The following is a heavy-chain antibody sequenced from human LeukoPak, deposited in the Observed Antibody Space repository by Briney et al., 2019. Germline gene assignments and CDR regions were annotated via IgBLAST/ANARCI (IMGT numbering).Heavy chain of an antibody. CDR3: ARDPTFNWGSNLWYFDL. CDR2: IYYSGST. J-gene: IGHJ2*01. V-gene: IGHV4-39*07. D-gene: IGHD7-27*01. Sequence: SETLSLTCTVSGGSISSSSYYWGWIRQPPGKGLEWIGSIYYSGSTYYNPSLKSRVTISVDTSKNQFSLKLSSVTAADTAVYYCARDPTFNWGSNLWYFDLWGRGTLVTVSS. CDR1: GGSISSSSYY.